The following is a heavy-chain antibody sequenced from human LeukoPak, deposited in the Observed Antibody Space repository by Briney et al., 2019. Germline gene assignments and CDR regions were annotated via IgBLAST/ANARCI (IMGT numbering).Heavy chain of an antibody. D-gene: IGHD3-22*01. J-gene: IGHJ4*02. CDR2: INPSGGST. Sequence: GASVKVSCKASGYTFTSYYMHWVRQAPGQGLEWMGIINPSGGSTSYAQKFQGRVTMTRDTSTSTVYMELSSLRSEDTAVYYCARAFTYYYDSSGYYICYWGQGTLVTVSS. CDR1: GYTFTSYY. CDR3: ARAFTYYYDSSGYYICY. V-gene: IGHV1-46*01.